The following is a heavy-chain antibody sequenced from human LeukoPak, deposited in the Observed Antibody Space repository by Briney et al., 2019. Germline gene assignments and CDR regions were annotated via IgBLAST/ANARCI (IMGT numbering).Heavy chain of an antibody. Sequence: GGSLRLSCTASGFTFSTYNMNWVRQAPGKGLEWVSSITATSTSIYYADSVKGRFTNSRDNAKNSLFLQMSSLRADDTAVYFYAKERPRGMDVWGQGTRVTVSS. D-gene: IGHD6-6*01. CDR3: AKERPRGMDV. CDR1: GFTFSTYN. J-gene: IGHJ6*02. V-gene: IGHV3-21*06. CDR2: ITATSTSI.